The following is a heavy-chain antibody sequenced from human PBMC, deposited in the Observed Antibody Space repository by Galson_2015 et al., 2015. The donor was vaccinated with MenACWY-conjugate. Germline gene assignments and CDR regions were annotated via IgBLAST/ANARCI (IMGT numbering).Heavy chain of an antibody. D-gene: IGHD1-1*01. CDR2: INSGSSFI. V-gene: IGHV3-11*06. J-gene: IGHJ6*02. CDR1: GFTLSDYQ. Sequence: SLRLSCAASGFTLSDYQMVWIRQSPGKGLEWISFINSGSSFIKYADSVKGRFISSRDNAKNSLYLQMNSLRAEDTAVYYCARDPPTYRDMDVWGRGTTVTVSS. CDR3: ARDPPTYRDMDV.